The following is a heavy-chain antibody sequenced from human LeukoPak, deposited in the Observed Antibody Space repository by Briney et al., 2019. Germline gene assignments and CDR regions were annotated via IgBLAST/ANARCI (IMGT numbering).Heavy chain of an antibody. J-gene: IGHJ4*02. CDR2: IYSGGST. CDR3: AREASGSGSYFDY. V-gene: IGHV3-66*01. CDR1: EFSVGSNY. D-gene: IGHD3-10*01. Sequence: GGSLRLSCAASEFSVGSNYMTWVRQAPGKGLEWVSLIYSGGSTYYADSVKGRFTISRDNSKNTLYLQMNSLRAEDTAVFYCAREASGSGSYFDYWGQGTLVTVSS.